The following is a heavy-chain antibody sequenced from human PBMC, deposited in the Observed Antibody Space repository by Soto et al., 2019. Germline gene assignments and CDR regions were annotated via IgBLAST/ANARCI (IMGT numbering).Heavy chain of an antibody. D-gene: IGHD6-6*01. V-gene: IGHV1-69*13. CDR3: ARALKSSSSHYYYYYGMDV. CDR2: IIPIFGTA. CDR1: GGTFSSYA. J-gene: IGHJ6*02. Sequence: GASVKVSCKASGGTFSSYAISWVRQAPGQGLEWMGGIIPIFGTANYAQKFQGRVTITADESTSTAYMELSSLRSEDTAVYYCARALKSSSSHYYYYYGMDVWGQGTTVTVSS.